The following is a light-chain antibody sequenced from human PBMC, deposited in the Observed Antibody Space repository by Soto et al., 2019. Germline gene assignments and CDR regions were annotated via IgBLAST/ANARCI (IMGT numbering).Light chain of an antibody. CDR1: QSISTY. J-gene: IGKJ4*01. CDR2: AAS. CDR3: QQLRSYPST. Sequence: DIQITQSPSSLSSSVVERFTITCRASQSISTYLYWYQQKPGKAPKLLIYAASSLQSGVPSRFSGSGSGTDFTLTISSLQPEDFASYYCQQLRSYPSTFGGGTKVDI. V-gene: IGKV1-39*01.